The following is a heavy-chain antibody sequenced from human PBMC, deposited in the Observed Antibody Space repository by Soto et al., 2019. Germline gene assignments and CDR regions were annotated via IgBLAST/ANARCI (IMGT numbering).Heavy chain of an antibody. D-gene: IGHD2-15*01. CDR3: AMDLYGGSSRFDF. J-gene: IGHJ4*02. CDR1: GFTFSSNG. CDR2: ISSDGSNK. V-gene: IGHV3-30*03. Sequence: QVQLVESGGGVVQPGRSLRLSCAASGFTFSSNGIHWVRQAPGKGLEWVAVISSDGSNKYYADSVKGRFTISRDNSKNALYLQMNSRRADETAVYYCAMDLYGGSSRFDFCGQGTLVTVSS.